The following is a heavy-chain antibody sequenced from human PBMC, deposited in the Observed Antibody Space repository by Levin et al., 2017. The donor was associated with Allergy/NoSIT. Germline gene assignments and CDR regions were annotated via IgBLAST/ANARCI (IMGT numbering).Heavy chain of an antibody. J-gene: IGHJ5*02. CDR1: GFIVSDSY. D-gene: IGHD2-21*01. Sequence: GGSLRLSCAASGFIVSDSYMSWVRQAPGKGLEWVSVIYSGSSTFYADSVKGRFTLSRDSSKHTVFLQMNNLRDEDTAVYFCARAVGDPFTAHIHTWGQGTHVIVSS. CDR2: IYSGSST. V-gene: IGHV3-53*01. CDR3: ARAVGDPFTAHIHT.